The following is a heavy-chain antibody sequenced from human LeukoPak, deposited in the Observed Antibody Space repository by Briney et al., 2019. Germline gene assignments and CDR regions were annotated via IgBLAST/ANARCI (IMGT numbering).Heavy chain of an antibody. CDR3: ASYGNPDAFDI. Sequence: GGSLRLSCAASGFTVSSNYMSWVRQAPGKGLEWVSVIYSGGSTYYADSVKGRFTISRDNSKNTLYLQMNSLRAEDTAVYYCASYGNPDAFDIWGQGTMVTVSS. J-gene: IGHJ3*02. D-gene: IGHD3-10*01. V-gene: IGHV3-66*01. CDR1: GFTVSSNY. CDR2: IYSGGST.